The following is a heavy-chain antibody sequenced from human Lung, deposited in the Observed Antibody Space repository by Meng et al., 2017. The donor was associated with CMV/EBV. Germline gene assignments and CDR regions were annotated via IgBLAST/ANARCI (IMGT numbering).Heavy chain of an antibody. J-gene: IGHJ4*02. Sequence: SETLSLTCTASGGSINNYYWSWIRQPPGKGLEWIGYIYYSGSTNYNPSLKSLVTISVDTSKTQFSLKLSSVTASDTAVYFCARIYCSSTSCYNDYWGQGTLVTVSS. D-gene: IGHD2-2*01. V-gene: IGHV4-59*01. CDR3: ARIYCSSTSCYNDY. CDR2: IYYSGST. CDR1: GGSINNYY.